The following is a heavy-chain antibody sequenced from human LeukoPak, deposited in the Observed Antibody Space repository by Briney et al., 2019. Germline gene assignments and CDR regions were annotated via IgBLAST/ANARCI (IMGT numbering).Heavy chain of an antibody. V-gene: IGHV1-69*13. CDR2: IIPIFGTA. CDR1: GGTFSSYA. CDR3: ARAKVVPAAPGVYYYYYMDV. D-gene: IGHD2-2*01. J-gene: IGHJ6*03. Sequence: SVKVSCKASGGTFSSYAISWVRQAPGQGLEWMGGIIPIFGTANYAQKFQGRVTITADESTSTAYMELSSLRSEDTAVYYCARAKVVPAAPGVYYYYYMDVWGKGTTVTISS.